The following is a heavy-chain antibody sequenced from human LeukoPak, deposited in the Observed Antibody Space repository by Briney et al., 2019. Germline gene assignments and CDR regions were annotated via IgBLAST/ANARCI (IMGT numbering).Heavy chain of an antibody. CDR3: TRSRSGYYRFDY. D-gene: IGHD3-22*01. J-gene: IGHJ4*02. V-gene: IGHV3-73*01. CDR1: GFTFSGSA. Sequence: GGSLRLSCAASGFTFSGSAMHWVRQASGKGLEWVGRIRSKANSYATAYAASVKGRFTISRDDSKNTAYLQMNSLKTEDTAVYYCTRSRSGYYRFDYWGQGTLVTVSS. CDR2: IRSKANSYAT.